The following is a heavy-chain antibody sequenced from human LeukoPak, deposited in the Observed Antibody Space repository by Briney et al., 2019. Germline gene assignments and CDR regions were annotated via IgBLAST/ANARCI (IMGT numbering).Heavy chain of an antibody. CDR3: AKGGKWDVTPFDY. CDR2: IISDGSSA. CDR1: GFTFGDYW. D-gene: IGHD1-26*01. J-gene: IGHJ4*02. Sequence: PGGSLRLSCAASGFTFGDYWMHWVRHAPGKGLVWVSRIISDGSSASYADSVKGRFTMSRDNSKNTLYLQVNSLRAEDTAVYYCAKGGKWDVTPFDYWGQGTLVTVSS. V-gene: IGHV3-74*01.